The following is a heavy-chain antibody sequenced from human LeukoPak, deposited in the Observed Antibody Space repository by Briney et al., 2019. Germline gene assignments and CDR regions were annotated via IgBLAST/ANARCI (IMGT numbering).Heavy chain of an antibody. CDR3: ARDNYDSSGYPY. Sequence: GGSLRLSCAASGFNFSDYHMTWIRQAPGKGLEWVSCISGSGHKTYYADSVKGRFTISRDNAKNSLYLQMNSLRAEDRAVYYCARDNYDSSGYPYWGQGTLATVSS. CDR2: ISGSGHKT. D-gene: IGHD3-22*01. J-gene: IGHJ4*02. V-gene: IGHV3-11*04. CDR1: GFNFSDYH.